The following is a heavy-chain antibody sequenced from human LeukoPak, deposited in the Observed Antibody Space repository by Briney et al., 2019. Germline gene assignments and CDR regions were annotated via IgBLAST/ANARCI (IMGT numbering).Heavy chain of an antibody. CDR3: ARGKYYFDY. CDR1: VDSISGYY. Sequence: SGTLFLTCTVSVDSISGYYWSWIRQPPGKGLEWIGYMYYSGNTNYNPSLKSRLTTSLDTSKNQFSLKLSSVTAADTAVYYCARGKYYFDYGRQGTLVTVSS. CDR2: MYYSGNT. J-gene: IGHJ4*02. V-gene: IGHV4-59*01.